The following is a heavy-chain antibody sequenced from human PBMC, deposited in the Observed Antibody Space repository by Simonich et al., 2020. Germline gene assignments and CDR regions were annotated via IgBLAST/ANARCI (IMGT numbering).Heavy chain of an antibody. D-gene: IGHD6-6*01. CDR2: ISSSGSTI. CDR3: ARDFRLQLVEIGTYYYYGMDV. V-gene: IGHV3-48*03. Sequence: EVQLVESGGGLVQPGGSLRLSCAASGFTFSSYEMNWVRQAPGKGLEWVSYISSSGSTIYYADFVKGRFTISRDNAKNALYLQMNSLRAEDTAVYYCARDFRLQLVEIGTYYYYGMDVWGQGTTVTVSS. J-gene: IGHJ6*02. CDR1: GFTFSSYE.